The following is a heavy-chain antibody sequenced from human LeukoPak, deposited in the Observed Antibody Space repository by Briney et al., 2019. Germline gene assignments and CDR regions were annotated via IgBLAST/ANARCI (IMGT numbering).Heavy chain of an antibody. J-gene: IGHJ6*03. CDR2: VMLVFGST. V-gene: IGHV1-69*05. CDR1: GGTFSNNG. Sequence: SVKVSCKSSGGTFSNNGINWVRQAPGQGLEWVGIVMLVFGSTRYAQKFQGRVTITTDESTSTGYMELNSLRSEDTAVYYCARGRREPGVGAGIDYYYYYMDGWGKGTTVTVSS. CDR3: ARGRREPGVGAGIDYYYYYMDG. D-gene: IGHD1-26*01.